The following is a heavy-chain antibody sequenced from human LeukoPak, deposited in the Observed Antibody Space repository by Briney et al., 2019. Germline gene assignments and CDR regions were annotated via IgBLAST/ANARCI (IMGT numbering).Heavy chain of an antibody. CDR1: GVTFSSYW. V-gene: IGHV3-74*01. D-gene: IGHD5-24*01. CDR2: INFDGSST. J-gene: IGHJ4*02. CDR3: ARGYISYVDY. Sequence: PGGSLRLSCAASGVTFSSYWTHWGREVPRKGLVWVSRINFDGSSTTYADSVKGRFTISRDNAKNTLYLQVSSLRAEDTAVYFCARGYISYVDYWGQGTLVTVSS.